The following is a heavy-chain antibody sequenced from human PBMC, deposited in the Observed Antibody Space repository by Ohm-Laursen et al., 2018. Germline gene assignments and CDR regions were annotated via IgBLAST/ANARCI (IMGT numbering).Heavy chain of an antibody. J-gene: IGHJ4*02. CDR3: ARGRRTTGWPYFDN. V-gene: IGHV4-61*01. CDR2: IYSGGNT. D-gene: IGHD1-1*01. CDR1: GDSLSSGPEN. Sequence: GTLSLTCIVSGDSLSSGPENWSWIRQPPGQGLEYIGFIYSGGNTNYNPSLKNRVTMSVDTSKNQFSLKLNSVTAADTAVYYCARGRRTTGWPYFDNWGPGTLVIVSS.